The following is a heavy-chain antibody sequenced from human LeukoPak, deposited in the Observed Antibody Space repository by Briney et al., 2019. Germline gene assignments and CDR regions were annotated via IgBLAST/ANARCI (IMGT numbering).Heavy chain of an antibody. D-gene: IGHD6-6*01. CDR1: GFTFSSYA. CDR2: ISGSGDNT. CDR3: AKWKYSNSGIDDY. Sequence: GGSLRLSCAASGFTFSSYAMSWVRQVPGKGLEWVSVISGSGDNTYYADSVKGRFAISRDNSKNMLYLQMNSLRAEDTAVYYCAKWKYSNSGIDDYWGQGTLVTVSS. J-gene: IGHJ4*02. V-gene: IGHV3-23*01.